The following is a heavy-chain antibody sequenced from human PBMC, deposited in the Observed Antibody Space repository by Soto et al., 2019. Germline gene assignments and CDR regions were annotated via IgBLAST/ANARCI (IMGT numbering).Heavy chain of an antibody. V-gene: IGHV1-69*12. Sequence: QVQLVQSGAEVKKPGSSVKVSCKASGGTFNSFAFSWVRQAPGQGLEWMGGIIPIFGTANYAQKFQGRVTITADESTGTTYLEVSSLRSEDTALYYCARDPCISTTCYHDFGGQGTLFTVSS. CDR3: ARDPCISTTCYHDF. J-gene: IGHJ4*02. D-gene: IGHD2-2*01. CDR1: GGTFNSFA. CDR2: IIPIFGTA.